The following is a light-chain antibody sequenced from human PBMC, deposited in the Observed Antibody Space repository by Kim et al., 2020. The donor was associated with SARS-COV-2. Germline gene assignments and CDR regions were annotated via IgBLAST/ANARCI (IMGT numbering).Light chain of an antibody. CDR3: AAWDDSLSGWV. CDR1: SSNIGSNY. V-gene: IGLV1-47*01. J-gene: IGLJ3*02. CDR2: RNN. Sequence: ELTQPPSASGTPGQRVTISCSGSSSNIGSNYVYWYQQLPGTAPKLLIYRNNQRPSGVPDRFSGSKSGTSASLAISGLRSEVEADYYCAAWDDSLSGWVFGGGTQLTVL.